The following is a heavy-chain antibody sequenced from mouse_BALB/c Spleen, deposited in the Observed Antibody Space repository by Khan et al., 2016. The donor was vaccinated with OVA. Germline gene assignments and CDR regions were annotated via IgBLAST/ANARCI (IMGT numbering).Heavy chain of an antibody. CDR3: ARGYFGNYEFAY. Sequence: QVQLQQSGAELVKPGASVKLSCKTSGYTFTSYWIQWVKQRPGQGLGWIGQIFPGTGTTYYNENFKGKATLTVDTSSSTASMQLSSLTSEDSAVYFCARGYFGNYEFAYWGQGTLVTVSP. CDR1: GYTFTSYW. D-gene: IGHD2-1*01. V-gene: IGHV1S132*01. CDR2: IFPGTGTT. J-gene: IGHJ3*01.